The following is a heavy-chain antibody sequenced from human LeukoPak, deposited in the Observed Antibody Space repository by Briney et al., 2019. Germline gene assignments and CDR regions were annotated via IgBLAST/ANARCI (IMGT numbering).Heavy chain of an antibody. J-gene: IGHJ6*02. CDR3: ARDRGAPVLVWFGESSDSHYGMDV. CDR2: IYYTGST. Sequence: PSETLSLTCTVSGGSISSSSYHWGWIRQPPGKGLEWIGIIYYTGSTYYNPSLKSRVTISVDTSKNQFSLKLSSVTAADTAMYYCARDRGAPVLVWFGESSDSHYGMDVWGQGTTVTVSS. V-gene: IGHV4-39*07. D-gene: IGHD3-10*01. CDR1: GGSISSSSYH.